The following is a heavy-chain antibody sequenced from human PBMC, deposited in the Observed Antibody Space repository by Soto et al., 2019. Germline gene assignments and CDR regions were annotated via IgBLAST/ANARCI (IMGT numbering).Heavy chain of an antibody. CDR3: ARDMVVVGATTQQYYYYGMDV. V-gene: IGHV3-48*03. D-gene: IGHD1-26*01. J-gene: IGHJ6*02. CDR2: ISSSGSTI. CDR1: GFTFSSYE. Sequence: PGGSLRLSCAASGFTFSSYEMNWVRQAPGKGLEWVSYISSSGSTIYYADSVKGRFTISRDNAKNSLYLQMNSLRAEDTAVYYCARDMVVVGATTQQYYYYGMDVWGQGTTVTVSS.